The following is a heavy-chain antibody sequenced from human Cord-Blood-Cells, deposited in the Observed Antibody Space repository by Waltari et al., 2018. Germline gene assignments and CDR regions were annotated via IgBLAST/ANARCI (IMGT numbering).Heavy chain of an antibody. CDR2: TNHSGST. D-gene: IGHD2-15*01. CDR3: ARGFSGSRDRLFDY. V-gene: IGHV4-34*01. J-gene: IGHJ4*02. CDR1: GGSFSGYY. Sequence: QVQLQQWGAGLLKPSETLSLTCAVDGGSFSGYYWSWTRQPPGRGLEWIRETNHSGSTNYNPYLKSRVTISVDTSKNQFSLKLSSVTAADTAVYYCARGFSGSRDRLFDYWGQGTLVTVSS.